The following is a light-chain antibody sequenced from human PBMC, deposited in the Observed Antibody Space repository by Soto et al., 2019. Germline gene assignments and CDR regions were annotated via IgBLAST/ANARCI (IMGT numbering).Light chain of an antibody. CDR1: SSNIGSKT. V-gene: IGLV1-44*01. CDR3: AAWDDSLNGVV. CDR2: SND. Sequence: QSVLTQPPSASGTPGQRVTISCSGSSSNIGSKTVNWYQQLPGTAPKLLIYSNDQRPSGVPDRFSGSKSGTLVSLAISGLQSEDEADYYCAAWDDSLNGVVFGGGTKLTVL. J-gene: IGLJ3*02.